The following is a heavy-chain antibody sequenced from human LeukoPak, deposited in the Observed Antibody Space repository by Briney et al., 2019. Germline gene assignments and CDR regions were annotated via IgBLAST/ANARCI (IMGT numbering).Heavy chain of an antibody. CDR2: IYHSGST. Sequence: SETLSLTCTVSGYSISSGYYWGWIRQPPGKGLEWIGSIYHSGSTYYNPSLKSRVTISVDTSKNQFSLKLSSVTAADTAVYYCARDDRKSYYYVDVWGKGTTVTISS. J-gene: IGHJ6*03. V-gene: IGHV4-38-2*02. CDR1: GYSISSGYY. CDR3: ARDDRKSYYYVDV.